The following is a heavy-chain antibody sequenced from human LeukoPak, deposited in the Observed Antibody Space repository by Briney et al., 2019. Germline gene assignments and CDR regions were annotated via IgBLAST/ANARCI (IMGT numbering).Heavy chain of an antibody. CDR2: ISDSGGGRT. Sequence: RPGGSLRLSCAASGFTFSSFAMSWVRQAQGKGLEWVSGISDSGGGRTYYADSVKGRFTISRDNSKNTLYLQMNSLRGEDTAAYYCASGGGYNYGRPLNYWGQGTQVTVSS. D-gene: IGHD5-18*01. CDR1: GFTFSSFA. J-gene: IGHJ4*02. V-gene: IGHV3-23*01. CDR3: ASGGGYNYGRPLNY.